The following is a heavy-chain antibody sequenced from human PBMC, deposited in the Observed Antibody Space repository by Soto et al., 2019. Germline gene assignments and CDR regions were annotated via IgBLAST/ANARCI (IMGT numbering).Heavy chain of an antibody. V-gene: IGHV3-33*01. CDR3: ARDGSSSWYEYYGMDV. Sequence: GGSLRLSCAASGFTFSSYGMHWVRQAPGKGLEWVAVIWYDGSNKYYADSVKGRFTISRDNSKNTLYLQMNSLRAEDTAVYYCARDGSSSWYEYYGMDVWGQGTTVTVSS. CDR1: GFTFSSYG. CDR2: IWYDGSNK. J-gene: IGHJ6*02. D-gene: IGHD6-13*01.